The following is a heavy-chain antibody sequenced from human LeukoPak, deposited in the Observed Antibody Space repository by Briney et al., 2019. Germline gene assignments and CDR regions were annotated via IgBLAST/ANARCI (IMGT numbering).Heavy chain of an antibody. CDR3: AREDHYYDSSGYSH. J-gene: IGHJ4*02. D-gene: IGHD3-22*01. CDR1: Y. V-gene: IGHV4-34*01. Sequence: YWIGWIRQPPRKGPEWNGEINHSGSTNYNPSLKSRVTISVDTSKNQFSLKLSSVTAADTAVYYCAREDHYYDSSGYSHWGQGTLVTVSS. CDR2: INHSGST.